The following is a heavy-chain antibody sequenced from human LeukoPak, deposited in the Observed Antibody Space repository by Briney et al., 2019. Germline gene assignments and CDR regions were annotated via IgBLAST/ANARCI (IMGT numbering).Heavy chain of an antibody. D-gene: IGHD5-24*01. CDR1: GGTFSSYT. CDR2: LIPILGIA. J-gene: IGHJ4*02. CDR3: ARDQPSQGPDGYTGNW. Sequence: SVKVSCKASGGTFSSYTISWVRQAPGQGLEWMGRLIPILGIANYAQKFQGRVTITADKSTSTAYMELSSLRSEDTAVYYCARDQPSQGPDGYTGNWWGQGTLVTVSS. V-gene: IGHV1-69*04.